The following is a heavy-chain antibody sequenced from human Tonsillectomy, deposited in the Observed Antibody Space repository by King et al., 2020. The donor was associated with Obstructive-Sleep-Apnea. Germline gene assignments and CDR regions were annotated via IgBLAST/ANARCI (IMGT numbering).Heavy chain of an antibody. D-gene: IGHD3-22*01. CDR1: GDSVSNNTAV. J-gene: IGHJ5*02. CDR3: AGARSYYYT. Sequence: VQLQQSGPGLVKPSQTLSLTCAISGDSVSNNTAVWNWIRQSPSRGLEWLGRTYYRSKWFNEYAESVQSRITINPDTSKNQFSLQLNSVTPGDTAVYYCAGARSYYYTWGQGTLVTVSS. CDR2: TYYRSKWFN. V-gene: IGHV6-1*01.